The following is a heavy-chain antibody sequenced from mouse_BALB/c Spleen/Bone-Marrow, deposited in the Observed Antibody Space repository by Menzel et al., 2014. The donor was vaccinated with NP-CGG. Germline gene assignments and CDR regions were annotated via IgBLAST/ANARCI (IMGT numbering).Heavy chain of an antibody. CDR3: ARGDYYGYAMDY. CDR1: GYSFXGYT. D-gene: IGHD1-1*01. V-gene: IGHV1-18*01. Sequence: EVKLMESGPELVKPGASMKISCKASGYSFXGYTMNWVKQSHGKNLEWIGLINPYNGGTSYNQKFKGKATLTVDKSSSTAYMELLSLTSEDSAVYYCARGDYYGYAMDYWGQGTSVTVSS. J-gene: IGHJ4*01. CDR2: INPYNGGT.